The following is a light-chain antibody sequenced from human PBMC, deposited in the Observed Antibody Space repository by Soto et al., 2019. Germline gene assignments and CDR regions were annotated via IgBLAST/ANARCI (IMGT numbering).Light chain of an antibody. CDR1: SSNIGAGYY. J-gene: IGLJ3*02. CDR2: GNS. V-gene: IGLV1-40*01. CDR3: QSYDSSLSGWV. Sequence: QSVLTPPPSVSGAPGQRVTISCTGSSSNIGAGYYVHWYQQLPGTAPKLPIYGNSNRPSGVPDLFSGSKSGTSASLAITGLQAEDEADYYCQSYDSSLSGWVFGGGTKVTVL.